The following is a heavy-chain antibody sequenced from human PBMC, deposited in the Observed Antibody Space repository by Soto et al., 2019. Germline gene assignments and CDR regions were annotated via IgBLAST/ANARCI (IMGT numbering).Heavy chain of an antibody. J-gene: IGHJ6*02. Sequence: EVQLVESGGGLVQPGGSLRLSCAASGFTFRTYWLSWVRQFPGKGLEWVANINQDGSEKNYVDSVKGRFTISRDNAKNSLYLQMSSLRAEDTALYYCARDGSTSWYSYDYHGMDVWGQGTTVTVSS. CDR1: GFTFRTYW. CDR3: ARDGSTSWYSYDYHGMDV. V-gene: IGHV3-7*05. D-gene: IGHD5-18*01. CDR2: INQDGSEK.